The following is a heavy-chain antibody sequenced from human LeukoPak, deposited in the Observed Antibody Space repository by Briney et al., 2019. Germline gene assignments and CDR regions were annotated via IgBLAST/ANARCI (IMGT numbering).Heavy chain of an antibody. D-gene: IGHD6-19*01. CDR1: GFTFSSYS. CDR3: ARDGVAVADY. CDR2: ISSSSSYI. Sequence: GGSPRLSCAASGFTFSSYSMNWVRQAPGKGLEWVSSISSSSSYIYYADSVKGRFTISRDNAKNSLYLQMNSLRAEDTAVYYCARDGVAVADYWGQGTLVTVSS. V-gene: IGHV3-21*01. J-gene: IGHJ4*02.